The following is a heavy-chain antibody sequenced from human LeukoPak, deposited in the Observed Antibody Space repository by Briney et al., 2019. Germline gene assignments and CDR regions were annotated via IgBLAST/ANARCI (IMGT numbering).Heavy chain of an antibody. CDR1: GGSISSSSYY. CDR2: IYYSGST. D-gene: IGHD1-7*01. V-gene: IGHV4-39*01. Sequence: PETLSLTCTVSGGSISSSSYYRGWIRQPPGKGLEWIGSIYYSGSTYYNPSLKSRVTISVDTSKNQFSLKLSSVTAADTAVYYCARLNWNYDVDYWGQGTLVTVSS. CDR3: ARLNWNYDVDY. J-gene: IGHJ4*02.